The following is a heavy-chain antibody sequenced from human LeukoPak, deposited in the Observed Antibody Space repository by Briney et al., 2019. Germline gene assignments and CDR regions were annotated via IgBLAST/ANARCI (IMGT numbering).Heavy chain of an antibody. V-gene: IGHV1-2*02. Sequence: ASVKVSCKASGCIFTAYFLHWVRQAPGQGPEWMGWINPVNGGSEYAQKFQGRVNMTRDTSTSTVYMELTRLTSNDTAVYFCTRDLDIVATIINVWGQGTLVTVSS. J-gene: IGHJ4*02. CDR3: TRDLDIVATIINV. D-gene: IGHD2-21*01. CDR1: GCIFTAYF. CDR2: INPVNGGS.